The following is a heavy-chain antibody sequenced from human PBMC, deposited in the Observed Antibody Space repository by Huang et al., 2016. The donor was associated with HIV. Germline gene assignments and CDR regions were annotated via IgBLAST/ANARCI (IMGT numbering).Heavy chain of an antibody. Sequence: QVQLEQSGPAVRKPGSSVKVSCQASGGSFRDQILSWVRQAPGQRFEWMGGSIPLFRVPADAQECKGRVTMTADEYTATIDMELNSLTSEDTAVYYCAMSLRYQYDSRSYWGRYFDYWGQGTLVTVSS. CDR2: SIPLFRVP. V-gene: IGHV1-69*01. CDR1: GGSFRDQI. D-gene: IGHD3-16*01. J-gene: IGHJ4*02. CDR3: AMSLRYQYDSRSYWGRYFDY.